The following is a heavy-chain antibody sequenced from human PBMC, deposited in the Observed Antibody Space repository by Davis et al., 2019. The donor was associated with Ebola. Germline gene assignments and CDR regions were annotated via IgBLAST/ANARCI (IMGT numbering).Heavy chain of an antibody. CDR3: AREYYDILTGPWGMDV. J-gene: IGHJ6*02. D-gene: IGHD3-9*01. CDR1: GFTFSSYS. V-gene: IGHV3-48*02. CDR2: ISSSSSTI. Sequence: GGSLRLSCAASGFTFSSYSMNWVRQAPGKGLEWVSYISSSSSTIYYADSVKGRFTISRDNAKNSLYLQMNSLRDEDTAVYYCAREYYDILTGPWGMDVWGQGTTVTVSS.